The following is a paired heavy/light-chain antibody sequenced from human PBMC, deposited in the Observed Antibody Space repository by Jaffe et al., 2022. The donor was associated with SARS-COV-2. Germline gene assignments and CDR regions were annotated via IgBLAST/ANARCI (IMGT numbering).Light chain of an antibody. Sequence: QSALTQPASVSGSPGQSITMSCTGTSGDIGAFNYVSWYQQHPGKAPKLLISEVSIRPSGVSNRFSGSKSGNTASLTISGLQAEDEADYYCSAGTTASTKVFGGGTKVTVL. CDR3: SAGTTASTKV. J-gene: IGLJ3*02. V-gene: IGLV2-14*01. CDR1: SGDIGAFNY. CDR2: EVS.
Heavy chain of an antibody. CDR2: IKGDGSEI. Sequence: EVQLVESGGGLVQPGGSLRLSCATSGFTFSRSWMSWLRQTPGKGLEWVANIKGDGSEIYYMDSVKGRFTISRDNAKNSLYLQMNSLRADDTALYYCARDEMSAMTDWGQGTLVSVSS. D-gene: IGHD5-18*01. CDR3: ARDEMSAMTD. CDR1: GFTFSRSW. J-gene: IGHJ4*02. V-gene: IGHV3-7*01.